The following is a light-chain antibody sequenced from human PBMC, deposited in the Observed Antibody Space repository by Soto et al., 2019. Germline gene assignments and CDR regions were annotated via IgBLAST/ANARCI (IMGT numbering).Light chain of an antibody. CDR3: QQRSNWPIT. Sequence: EIVLTQSPATLSLSPGERATLSCRASQSVSSYLAWYQQKPGQAPRLLIYDASNRATGIPARFSGSGSGTGFTLTISSLEPEDFAVYYCQQRSNWPITLGQGTRLEIK. V-gene: IGKV3-11*01. CDR1: QSVSSY. CDR2: DAS. J-gene: IGKJ5*01.